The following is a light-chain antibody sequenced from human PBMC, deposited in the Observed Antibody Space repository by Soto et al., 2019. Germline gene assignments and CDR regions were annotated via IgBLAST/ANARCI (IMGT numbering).Light chain of an antibody. J-gene: IGLJ1*01. CDR1: SSDVGAYNY. CDR2: GVT. CDR3: FSHRGGDSHV. V-gene: IGLV2-14*01. Sequence: QSALTQPASVSWSPGQSITISCTGTSSDVGAYNYVSWYQQYPGKAPKLMIYGVTNRPSGVSNRFSGSKTGNTASLTISGLQAEDEADYYCFSHRGGDSHVFGTGTKVTVL.